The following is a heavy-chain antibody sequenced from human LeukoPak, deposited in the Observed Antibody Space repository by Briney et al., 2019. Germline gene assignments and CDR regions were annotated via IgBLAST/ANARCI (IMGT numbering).Heavy chain of an antibody. V-gene: IGHV5-51*01. D-gene: IGHD3-3*01. Sequence: GESLKISCKGSGSSFTSYWIGWVRQLPGKGLEWMGIIYPGDSDTRYSPSFQGQVTISADKSISPAYLQWSSLKASDTAMYYCARPGLEWLLYPFDYWGQGTLVTVSS. CDR1: GSSFTSYW. CDR2: IYPGDSDT. CDR3: ARPGLEWLLYPFDY. J-gene: IGHJ4*02.